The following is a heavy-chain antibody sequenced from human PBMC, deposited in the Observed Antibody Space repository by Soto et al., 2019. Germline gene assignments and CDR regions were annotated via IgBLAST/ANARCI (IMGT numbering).Heavy chain of an antibody. CDR3: ARGDIILMGFDI. D-gene: IGHD2-8*01. CDR1: GGSISSSSYY. CDR2: TSDSGST. V-gene: IGHV4-39*01. Sequence: QLQLQEPGPGLVKPSETLSLTCTVSGGSISSSSYYWGWIRQPPGQGLAWIGTTSDSGSTYYNPSLKSRVTISVDTSKNQFSLRPTSVTAADTAVYYCARGDIILMGFDIWGQGTVVTVSS. J-gene: IGHJ3*02.